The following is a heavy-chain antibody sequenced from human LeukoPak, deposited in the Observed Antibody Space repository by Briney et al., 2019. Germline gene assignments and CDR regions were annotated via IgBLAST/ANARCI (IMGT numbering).Heavy chain of an antibody. V-gene: IGHV3-23*01. CDR3: AKGRQQLTYYYYYMDV. CDR1: GFTVSSNY. J-gene: IGHJ6*03. D-gene: IGHD6-13*01. Sequence: GGSLRLSCAASGFTVSSNYMNWVRQAPGKGLEWVSGISGSGGSTYYADSVKGRFTISRDNSKNTLYLQMNSLRDEDTAVYYCAKGRQQLTYYYYYMDVWGKGTTVTVSS. CDR2: ISGSGGST.